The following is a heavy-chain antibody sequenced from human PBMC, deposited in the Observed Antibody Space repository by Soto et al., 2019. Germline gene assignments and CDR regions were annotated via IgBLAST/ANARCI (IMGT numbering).Heavy chain of an antibody. V-gene: IGHV4-34*01. CDR2: INHSGST. Sequence: SETLSLTCAVYGGSFSGYYWSWIRQPPGKGLEWIGEINHSGSTNYNPSLKSRVTISVDTSKNQFSLKLSSVTAADTAVYYCARAPLTIFGVWWFDPWGQGTLVTVS. CDR1: GGSFSGYY. J-gene: IGHJ5*02. D-gene: IGHD3-3*01. CDR3: ARAPLTIFGVWWFDP.